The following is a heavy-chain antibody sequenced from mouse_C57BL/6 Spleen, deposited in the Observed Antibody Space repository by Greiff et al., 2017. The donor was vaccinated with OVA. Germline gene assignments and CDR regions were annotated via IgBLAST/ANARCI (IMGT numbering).Heavy chain of an antibody. Sequence: EVKLQESEGGLVQPGSSMKLSCTASGFTFSDYYMAWVRQVPEKGLEWVANINYDGSSTYYLDSLKSRFIISRDNAKNILYLQMSSLKSEDTATYYCAREVVAPYAMDYWGQGTSVTVSS. J-gene: IGHJ4*01. D-gene: IGHD1-1*01. CDR3: AREVVAPYAMDY. CDR1: GFTFSDYY. V-gene: IGHV5-16*01. CDR2: INYDGSST.